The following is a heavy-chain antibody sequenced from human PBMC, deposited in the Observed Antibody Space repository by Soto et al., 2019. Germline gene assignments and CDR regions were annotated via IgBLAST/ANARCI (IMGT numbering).Heavy chain of an antibody. CDR2: IIPIFGTA. Sequence: QVQLVQSGAEVKKPGSSVKVSCKASGGTFSSDAISWVRQAPGQGLEWMGGIIPIFGTANYAQKFQGRVTITADESTSTAYMERSSLRAEEPAVYYCAREEMAGIKGYWGQGTLVTVSS. CDR3: AREEMAGIKGY. CDR1: GGTFSSDA. V-gene: IGHV1-69*12. J-gene: IGHJ4*02. D-gene: IGHD6-19*01.